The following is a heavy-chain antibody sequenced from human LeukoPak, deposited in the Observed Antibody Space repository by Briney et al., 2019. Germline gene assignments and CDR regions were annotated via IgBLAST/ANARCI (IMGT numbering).Heavy chain of an antibody. V-gene: IGHV3-21*01. D-gene: IGHD4-17*01. CDR3: ASSRYTVTTSGYYYYYMDV. CDR2: TSSSSSYI. Sequence: PGGSLRLSCAASGFTFSSYSMNWVRQAPGKGLEWVSSTSSSSSYIYYADSVKGRFTISRDNAKNSLYLQMNSLRAEDTAVYYCASSRYTVTTSGYYYYYMDVWGKGTTVTVSS. J-gene: IGHJ6*03. CDR1: GFTFSSYS.